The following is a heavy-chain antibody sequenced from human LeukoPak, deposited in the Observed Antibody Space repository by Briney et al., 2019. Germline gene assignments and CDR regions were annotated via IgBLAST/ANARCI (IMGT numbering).Heavy chain of an antibody. D-gene: IGHD6-13*01. CDR2: TYYRSKWYN. V-gene: IGHV6-1*01. CDR1: GDSVSSNSAA. Sequence: SQTLSLTCAISGDSVSSNSAAWNWIRQSPSRGLEWLGRTYYRSKWYNDYAVSVKSRITINPDTSKNQFSLQLNSVTPEDTAVYYCARDDSSSWYGKQYYFDYWGQGTLVTVSS. J-gene: IGHJ4*02. CDR3: ARDDSSSWYGKQYYFDY.